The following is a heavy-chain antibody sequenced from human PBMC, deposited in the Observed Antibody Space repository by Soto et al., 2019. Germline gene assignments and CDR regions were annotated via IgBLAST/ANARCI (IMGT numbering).Heavy chain of an antibody. Sequence: ASVKVSCKASGGTFSSYTISWVRQAPGQGLEWMGRIIPIPGTANYAQKFQGRVTIAADESTSTAYMELSSLRSEDTAVYYCARSQGSSTSLEIYYYYYYGMDVWGKGTTVTVSS. V-gene: IGHV1-69*08. J-gene: IGHJ6*04. D-gene: IGHD2-2*01. CDR1: GGTFSSYT. CDR3: ARSQGSSTSLEIYYYYYYGMDV. CDR2: IIPIPGTA.